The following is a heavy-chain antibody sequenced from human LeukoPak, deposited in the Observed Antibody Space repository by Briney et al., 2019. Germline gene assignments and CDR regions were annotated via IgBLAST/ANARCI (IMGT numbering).Heavy chain of an antibody. Sequence: ASVKVSCKAFGYTFTRKYMHWVRQAPGQGPEWMGVISPSGGSTTYAQKFQGRVTLTRDMSTSTDYLELSSLRSEDTAVYYCARDNSVRGEAWWFNPWGQGTLVTVSS. CDR2: ISPSGGST. CDR3: ARDNSVRGEAWWFNP. V-gene: IGHV1-46*01. CDR1: GYTFTRKY. D-gene: IGHD2-21*01. J-gene: IGHJ5*02.